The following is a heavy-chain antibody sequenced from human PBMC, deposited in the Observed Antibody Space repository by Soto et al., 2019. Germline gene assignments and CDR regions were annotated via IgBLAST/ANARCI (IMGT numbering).Heavy chain of an antibody. V-gene: IGHV1-46*01. Sequence: QVQLVQSGAEVKKPGASVKVSCKASGYTFTSYYMHWVRQAPGQGLEWMGIINPSGGSTSYAQKFQGRVTMTRDTSTSTVYMELSSLRSEDTAVYYCARDLGGRWLQLGYYFDYWGQGTLVTVSS. CDR1: GYTFTSYY. CDR2: INPSGGST. J-gene: IGHJ4*02. D-gene: IGHD5-12*01. CDR3: ARDLGGRWLQLGYYFDY.